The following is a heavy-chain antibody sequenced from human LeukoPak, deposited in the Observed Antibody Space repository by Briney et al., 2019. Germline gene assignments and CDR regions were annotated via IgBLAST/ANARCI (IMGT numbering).Heavy chain of an antibody. Sequence: SETLSLTCAVSGYSLSIAYYWGWIRQPPGKGLEWIGRIFRGGSTSYNPSLKSRLTMSMDTSKNQFSLQLTSVTAADTAVYYCARYDSRGSGSTQLEYWGQGILVTISS. V-gene: IGHV4-38-2*01. CDR3: ARYDSRGSGSTQLEY. D-gene: IGHD3-3*01. J-gene: IGHJ4*02. CDR1: GYSLSIAYY. CDR2: IFRGGST.